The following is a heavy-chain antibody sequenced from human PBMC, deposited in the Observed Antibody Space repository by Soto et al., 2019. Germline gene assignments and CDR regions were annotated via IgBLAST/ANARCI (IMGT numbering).Heavy chain of an antibody. CDR3: ARDKGRDWNTGYYYYGMDV. D-gene: IGHD1-1*01. CDR2: IYYSGST. V-gene: IGHV4-59*06. CDR1: GGSISSYY. Sequence: SETLSLTCTVSGGSISSYYWSWIRQHPGKGLEWIGYIYYSGSTYYNPSLKSRVTISVDTSKNQFSLKLSSVTAADTAVYYCARDKGRDWNTGYYYYGMDVWGQGTTVTVSS. J-gene: IGHJ6*02.